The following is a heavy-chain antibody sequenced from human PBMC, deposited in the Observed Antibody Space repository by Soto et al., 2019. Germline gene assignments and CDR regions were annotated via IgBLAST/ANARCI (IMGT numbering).Heavy chain of an antibody. Sequence: RRLSCAASGFTFSSYAMSWVRQAPGKGLEWVSAISGSGGSTYYADSVKGRFTISRDNSKNTLYLQMNSLRAEDTAVYYCAKDQDITIFGVVIGSHFDYWGQGTLVTVSS. CDR1: GFTFSSYA. V-gene: IGHV3-23*01. CDR2: ISGSGGST. J-gene: IGHJ4*02. CDR3: AKDQDITIFGVVIGSHFDY. D-gene: IGHD3-3*01.